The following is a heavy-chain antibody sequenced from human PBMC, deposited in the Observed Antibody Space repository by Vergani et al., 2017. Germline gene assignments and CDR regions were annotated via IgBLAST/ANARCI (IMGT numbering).Heavy chain of an antibody. Sequence: EVQLLESGGGLVQPGGSLRLSCAASGFTFSSYAMSWVRQAPGKGLEWVSAISGSGGSTYYADSVKGRFTSSRDKYKNTLYLKMNSMRAEDTAVYYCAKRLYSSGWTGCEYWGQGTLVTVSS. CDR2: ISGSGGST. CDR3: AKRLYSSGWTGCEY. D-gene: IGHD6-19*01. CDR1: GFTFSSYA. J-gene: IGHJ4*02. V-gene: IGHV3-23*01.